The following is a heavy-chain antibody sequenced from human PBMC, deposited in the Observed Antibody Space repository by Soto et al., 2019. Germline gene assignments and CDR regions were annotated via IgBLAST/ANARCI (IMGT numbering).Heavy chain of an antibody. Sequence: QVTVKESGPVLVKPTETLTLTCTVSGFSLSDARMGVSWIRQPPGKALEWLAHIFSNDAKFYSTALKSMLTVSKDTSKSQVVLTMTNMDPVDTATYYCARLLEITMIRGPWGQGTLVTVSS. CDR3: ARLLEITMIRGP. CDR1: GFSLSDARMG. V-gene: IGHV2-26*01. CDR2: IFSNDAK. D-gene: IGHD3-10*01. J-gene: IGHJ5*02.